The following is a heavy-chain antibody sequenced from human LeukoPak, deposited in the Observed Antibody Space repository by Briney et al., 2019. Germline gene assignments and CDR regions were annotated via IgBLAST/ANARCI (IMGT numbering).Heavy chain of an antibody. CDR2: INGDGRNI. CDR3: AKEFYGDYAIDY. V-gene: IGHV3-74*01. Sequence: GGSLRLSCVASGFTFSSYWMHWVRQDPRKGLVWVSRINGDGRNINYADSVRGRFTISRDNAKNSLYLQMNSLRAEDTAVYYCAKEFYGDYAIDYWGQGTLVTVSS. D-gene: IGHD4-17*01. CDR1: GFTFSSYW. J-gene: IGHJ4*02.